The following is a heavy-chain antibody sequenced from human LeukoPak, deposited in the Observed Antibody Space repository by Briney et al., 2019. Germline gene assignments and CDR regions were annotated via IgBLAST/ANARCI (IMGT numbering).Heavy chain of an antibody. CDR1: GGSISSSSYY. V-gene: IGHV4-39*01. CDR3: AGRTSEEISSWYPLDY. Sequence: YPSETLSLTCTVSGGSISSSSYYWGWIRQPPGRGLEWIGSIYYSGSTYYNPSLKSRVTISVDTSKNQFSLKLSSVTAADTAVYYCAGRTSEEISSWYPLDYWGQGALVTVSS. J-gene: IGHJ4*02. D-gene: IGHD6-13*01. CDR2: IYYSGST.